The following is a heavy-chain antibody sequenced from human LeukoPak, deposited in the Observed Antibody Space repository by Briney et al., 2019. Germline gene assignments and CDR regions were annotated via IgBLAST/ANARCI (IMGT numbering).Heavy chain of an antibody. D-gene: IGHD5-18*01. CDR1: EFSFSTYW. V-gene: IGHV3-7*01. CDR2: IKQDGSEK. J-gene: IGHJ4*02. CDR3: ARWGTSPLYTAIDY. Sequence: PGGSLGLSCVASEFSFSTYWMSWVRQVPGKGLEWVANIKQDGSEKFYVDSVKGRFTISRGNAKNSVYLQMNSLRAEDTAVYYCARWGTSPLYTAIDYWGQGTLVTVSS.